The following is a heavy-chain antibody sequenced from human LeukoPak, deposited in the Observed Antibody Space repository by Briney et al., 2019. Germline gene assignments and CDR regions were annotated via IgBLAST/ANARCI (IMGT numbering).Heavy chain of an antibody. D-gene: IGHD4-17*01. V-gene: IGHV3-11*01. CDR3: ARDLYDYGDSFLRY. CDR2: ISSSGSTI. J-gene: IGHJ4*02. CDR1: GFTFSDYY. Sequence: PGGSLRLSCAASGFTFSDYYMSWIRQAPGKGLEWVSYISSSGSTIYYADSVEGRFTISRDNAKNSLYLQMNSLRAEDTAVYYCARDLYDYGDSFLRYWGQGTLVTVSS.